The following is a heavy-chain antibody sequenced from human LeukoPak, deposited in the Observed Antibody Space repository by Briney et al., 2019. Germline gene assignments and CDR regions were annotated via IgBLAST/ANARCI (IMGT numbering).Heavy chain of an antibody. V-gene: IGHV4-59*01. CDR2: IYYGGST. CDR3: ARDRGYTVTPRYYYYGMDV. D-gene: IGHD4-11*01. J-gene: IGHJ6*02. CDR1: GGSISSYY. Sequence: SETLSLTCTVSGGSISSYYWSWIRQPPGKGLEWIGYIYYGGSTNYNPSLKSRVTISVDTSKNQFSLKLSSVTAADTAVYYCARDRGYTVTPRYYYYGMDVWGQGTTVTVSS.